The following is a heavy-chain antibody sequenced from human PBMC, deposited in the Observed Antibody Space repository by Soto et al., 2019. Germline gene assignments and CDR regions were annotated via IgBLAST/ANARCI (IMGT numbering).Heavy chain of an antibody. D-gene: IGHD3-3*01. CDR3: ARKGGDFWSGYGEPFDI. CDR2: ISAYNGNT. J-gene: IGHJ3*02. Sequence: ASLKVSCKASGYTFTSYGISWVRQAPGQGLEWMGWISAYNGNTNYAQKLQGRVTMTTDTSTSTAYMELRSLRSDDTAVYYCARKGGDFWSGYGEPFDIWGQGTMVTVSS. V-gene: IGHV1-18*01. CDR1: GYTFTSYG.